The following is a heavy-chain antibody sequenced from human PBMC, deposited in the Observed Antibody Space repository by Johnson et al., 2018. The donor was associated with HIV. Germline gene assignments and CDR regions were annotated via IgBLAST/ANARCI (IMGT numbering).Heavy chain of an antibody. V-gene: IGHV3-66*01. J-gene: IGHJ3*01. CDR3: ARAYYDSRGYYPHAFHV. Sequence: VQLVESGGGLVQPGGSLRLSCAASGFTVSNIYMSWVRQAPGKGLEWVSVIYSGGRTDYADSVKGRFTISMDNSKNTLYLQMNRLRAEDTAVYYCARAYYDSRGYYPHAFHVWGQGTVVTVSS. CDR2: IYSGGRT. D-gene: IGHD3-22*01. CDR1: GFTVSNIY.